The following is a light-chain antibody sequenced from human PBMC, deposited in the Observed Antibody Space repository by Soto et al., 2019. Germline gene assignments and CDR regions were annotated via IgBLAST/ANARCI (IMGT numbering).Light chain of an antibody. V-gene: IGLV2-11*01. J-gene: IGLJ1*01. CDR2: DVS. Sequence: QSALTQSRSVSGSPGQSVTISCTGTSSDVGGYHYVSWYQQHPGKAPKLMIYDVSKRPSGVPDRFSGSKSGNTASLTISGLQAEDEADYYCCSYAGSYKGYVFGTGTKVTVL. CDR1: SSDVGGYHY. CDR3: CSYAGSYKGYV.